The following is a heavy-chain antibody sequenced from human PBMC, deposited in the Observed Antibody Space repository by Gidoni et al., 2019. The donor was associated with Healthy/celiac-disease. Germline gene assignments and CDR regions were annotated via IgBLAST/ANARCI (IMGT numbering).Heavy chain of an antibody. J-gene: IGHJ4*02. CDR3: ASQIVGATSFDY. Sequence: GFTFSSYAMHWVRQAPGKGLEWVAVISYDGSNKYYADSVKGRFTISRDNSKNTLYLQMNSLRAEDTAVYYCASQIVGATSFDYWGQGTLVTVSS. CDR2: ISYDGSNK. V-gene: IGHV3-30*04. D-gene: IGHD1-26*01. CDR1: GFTFSSYA.